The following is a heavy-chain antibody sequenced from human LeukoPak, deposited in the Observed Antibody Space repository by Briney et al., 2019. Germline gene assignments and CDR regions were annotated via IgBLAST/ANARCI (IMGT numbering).Heavy chain of an antibody. CDR1: GFTVSSYS. Sequence: GGSLRLSCAASGFTVSSYSMSWVRQAPGKGLEWVSVIYSAGGTSYADSVKGRFAISRDNSKNALYLQMNSLRAEDTAVYYCARGGPGGYDFDYWGQGSLVTVSS. CDR3: ARGGPGGYDFDY. V-gene: IGHV3-53*01. D-gene: IGHD2-15*01. CDR2: IYSAGGT. J-gene: IGHJ4*02.